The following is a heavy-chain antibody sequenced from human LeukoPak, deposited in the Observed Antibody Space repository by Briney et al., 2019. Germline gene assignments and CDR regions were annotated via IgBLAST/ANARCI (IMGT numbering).Heavy chain of an antibody. V-gene: IGHV3-53*01. Sequence: GGSLRLSCAASGFTVSSNYMSWVRQAPGKGLEWVSVIYSGGSTYYADSVKGRFTISRDNSKNTLYLQMNSLRAEDTAVYYCAREYYYDSSGSPSYFDYWGQGTLVTASS. CDR1: GFTVSSNY. D-gene: IGHD3-22*01. CDR3: AREYYYDSSGSPSYFDY. CDR2: IYSGGST. J-gene: IGHJ4*02.